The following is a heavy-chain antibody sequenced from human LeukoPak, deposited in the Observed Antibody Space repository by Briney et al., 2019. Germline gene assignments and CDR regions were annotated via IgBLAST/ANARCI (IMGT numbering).Heavy chain of an antibody. V-gene: IGHV4-34*01. CDR3: ARGRLYYYGSGSYLQFDP. CDR1: GGSFSGYY. Sequence: KSSETLSLTCAVYGGSFSGYYWSWIRQPPGKGLEWIGEINHSGSTNYNPSLKSRVTISVDTSKNQFSLKLSSVTAADTAVYYCARGRLYYYGSGSYLQFDPWGQGTLVTVSS. D-gene: IGHD3-10*01. J-gene: IGHJ5*02. CDR2: INHSGST.